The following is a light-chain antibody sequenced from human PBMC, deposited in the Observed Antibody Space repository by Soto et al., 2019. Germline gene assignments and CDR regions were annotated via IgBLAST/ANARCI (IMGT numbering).Light chain of an antibody. V-gene: IGKV1-27*01. CDR2: AAS. CDR3: QKYDSAPLT. CDR1: QAISSY. Sequence: DIQMTQSPSSLSASVGDRVTITCRASQAISSYLAWYQQRPGDVPKLLIYAASTLQSGVPSRFSGSGSGTDFILTISSLQPADVATYYCQKYDSAPLTFGGGTKVEI. J-gene: IGKJ4*01.